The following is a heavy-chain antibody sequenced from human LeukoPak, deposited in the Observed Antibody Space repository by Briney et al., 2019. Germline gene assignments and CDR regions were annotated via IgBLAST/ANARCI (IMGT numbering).Heavy chain of an antibody. Sequence: GGSLRLSCAASGFTVRSSYMSWVRQAPGKGLEWVSVIYSGGSPDYADSAKGRFTISSDNSKNTLYLQMNSLRVEDTAVYYCARVPHRVGYFDLWGRGTLVIVSS. CDR3: ARVPHRVGYFDL. D-gene: IGHD3-3*01. V-gene: IGHV3-53*01. J-gene: IGHJ2*01. CDR1: GFTVRSSY. CDR2: IYSGGSP.